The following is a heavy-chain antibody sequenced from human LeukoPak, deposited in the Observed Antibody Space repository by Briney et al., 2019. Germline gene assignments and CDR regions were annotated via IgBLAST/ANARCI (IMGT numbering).Heavy chain of an antibody. CDR1: GGSFSGYY. J-gene: IGHJ4*02. Sequence: PSETLSLTCAVYGGSFSGYYWSWIRQPPGKGLEWIGEINHSGSTNCNPSLKSRVTISVDTSKSQFSLKLSSVTAADTAVYYCARVEGVYSSSWYVDYWGQGTLVTVSS. V-gene: IGHV4-34*01. CDR3: ARVEGVYSSSWYVDY. D-gene: IGHD6-13*01. CDR2: INHSGST.